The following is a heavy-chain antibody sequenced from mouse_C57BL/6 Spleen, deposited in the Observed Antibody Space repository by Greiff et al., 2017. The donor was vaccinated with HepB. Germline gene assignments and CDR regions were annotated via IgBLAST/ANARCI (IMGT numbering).Heavy chain of an antibody. D-gene: IGHD2-4*01. CDR3: ARGGGYYDPFDY. CDR1: GFTFSDYY. V-gene: IGHV5-16*01. Sequence: EVKLVESEGGLVQPGSSMKLSCTASGFTFSDYYMAWVRQVPEKGLEWVANINYDGSSTYYLDSLKSRFIISRDNAKNILYLQMSSLKSEDTATYYCARGGGYYDPFDYWGQGTTLTVSS. J-gene: IGHJ2*01. CDR2: INYDGSST.